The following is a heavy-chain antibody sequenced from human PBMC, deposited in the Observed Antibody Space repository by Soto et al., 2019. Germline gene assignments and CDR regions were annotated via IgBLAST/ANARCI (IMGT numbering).Heavy chain of an antibody. J-gene: IGHJ1*01. CDR1: GFSFSTYA. V-gene: IGHV3-23*01. D-gene: IGHD6-13*01. CDR2: ISGSGGTT. Sequence: EVQLLESGGGLVQPEGSLRLSCAASGFSFSTYAMSWVRQAPGKGLEWVSGISGSGGTTYYADSVKGRFTISRDNSKNTLYLQVNSLRVEDTAVYYCAKDQPAAGTISRYFQHWCQGTLVTVSS. CDR3: AKDQPAAGTISRYFQH.